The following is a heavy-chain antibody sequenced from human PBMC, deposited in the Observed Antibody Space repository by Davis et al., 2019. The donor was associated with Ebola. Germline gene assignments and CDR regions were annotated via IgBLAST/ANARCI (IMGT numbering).Heavy chain of an antibody. J-gene: IGHJ4*02. CDR2: IIPIFGTA. CDR3: ARARSSCSSTSCPPGY. Sequence: SVKVSCKASGGTFSSYAISWVRQAPGQGLEWMGGIIPIFGTANYAQKFQGRVTITADESTSTAYMELSSLRSEDTAVYYCARARSSCSSTSCPPGYWGQGTLVTVSS. CDR1: GGTFSSYA. D-gene: IGHD2-2*01. V-gene: IGHV1-69*13.